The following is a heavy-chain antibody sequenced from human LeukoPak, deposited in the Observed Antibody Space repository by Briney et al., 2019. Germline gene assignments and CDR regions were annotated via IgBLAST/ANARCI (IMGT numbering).Heavy chain of an antibody. V-gene: IGHV3-23*01. CDR1: GFTFNIYA. J-gene: IGHJ4*02. CDR3: ARDVEQGLEGGSFDY. CDR2: ISGDGFST. D-gene: IGHD1-26*01. Sequence: GESLRLSCEASGFTFNIYAMSWVRQAPGKGLEWVSTISGDGFSTYYADSLNGRFTISRDNSRTTLYLQMNSLRVEDTAVYYCARDVEQGLEGGSFDYWGQGTLVTVSS.